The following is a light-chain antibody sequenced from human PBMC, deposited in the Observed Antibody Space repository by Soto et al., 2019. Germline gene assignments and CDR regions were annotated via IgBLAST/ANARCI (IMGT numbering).Light chain of an antibody. J-gene: IGKJ5*01. V-gene: IGKV3-20*01. Sequence: EIVLTQSPGTLSLSPGERATLSCRASLSVSSSYLAWYQQKPGQAPRLLIYCASSRATGIPDRFSGSEAGTDFTLTISRLEPEDVAVYYCQQYGGSPPITFGQGTRLEIK. CDR2: CAS. CDR1: LSVSSSY. CDR3: QQYGGSPPIT.